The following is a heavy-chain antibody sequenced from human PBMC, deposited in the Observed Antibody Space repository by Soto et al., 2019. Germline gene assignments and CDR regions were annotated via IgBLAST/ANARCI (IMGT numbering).Heavy chain of an antibody. CDR1: GFTFSSYG. D-gene: IGHD3-22*01. Sequence: QVQLVESGGGVVQPGRSLRLSCAASGFTFSSYGMHWVRQAPGKGLEWVAVISYDGSNKYYADSVKGRFTISRDNSKNPLYLQMNSLRAEDTAVYYCAKDLAPVVSAFDIWGQGTMVTVSS. CDR3: AKDLAPVVSAFDI. CDR2: ISYDGSNK. J-gene: IGHJ3*02. V-gene: IGHV3-30*18.